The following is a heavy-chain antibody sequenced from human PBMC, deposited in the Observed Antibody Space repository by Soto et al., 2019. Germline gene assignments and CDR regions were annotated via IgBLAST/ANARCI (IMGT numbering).Heavy chain of an antibody. CDR1: GFTFNSYS. J-gene: IGHJ4*02. Sequence: EVQLVESGGGLVQPGGSVRLSCAASGFTFNSYSMSWVRQAPGKGLEWVSYISSTSNTIYYADSVKGRFTISRDNANNSLYLHMNSLSAEDTAVYYCARDRGCSGGICYRDLGYWGQGTLVTVSS. V-gene: IGHV3-48*01. D-gene: IGHD2-15*01. CDR3: ARDRGCSGGICYRDLGY. CDR2: ISSTSNTI.